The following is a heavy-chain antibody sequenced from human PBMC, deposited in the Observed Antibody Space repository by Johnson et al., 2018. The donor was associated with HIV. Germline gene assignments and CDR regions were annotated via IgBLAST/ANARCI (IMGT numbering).Heavy chain of an antibody. Sequence: QVQLVESGGGLVKPGGSLRLSCAASRFIFSDYYMSWIRQAPGKGLEWVSYISSSGSSIYYADSVKGRFTISRDNAKNSLYLQMNSLRGEDTAVDYCAGGITMKPPTAFDIWGQGTVVTVS. CDR3: AGGITMKPPTAFDI. V-gene: IGHV3-11*04. CDR1: RFIFSDYY. D-gene: IGHD3-22*01. J-gene: IGHJ3*02. CDR2: ISSSGSSI.